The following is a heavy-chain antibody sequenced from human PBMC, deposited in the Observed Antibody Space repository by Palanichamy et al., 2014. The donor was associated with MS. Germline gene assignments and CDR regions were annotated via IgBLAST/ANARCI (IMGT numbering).Heavy chain of an antibody. J-gene: IGHJ4*02. Sequence: EVQLVESGGGLVKPGGSLRLSCAASGFMFSSYGMNWVRQAPGKGLEWVLSISSSSSYIYYADSVKGRFTISRDNAKNSLYLQMNSLRAEDTAVYYCARGYCSGGSCYYFDYWGQGTLVTVSS. CDR1: GFMFSSYG. V-gene: IGHV3-21*01. CDR2: ISSSSSYI. D-gene: IGHD2-15*01. CDR3: ARGYCSGGSCYYFDY.